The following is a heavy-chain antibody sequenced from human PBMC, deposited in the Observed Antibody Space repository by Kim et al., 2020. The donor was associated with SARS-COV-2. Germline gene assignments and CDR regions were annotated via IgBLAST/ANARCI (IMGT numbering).Heavy chain of an antibody. V-gene: IGHV4-39*07. D-gene: IGHD6-13*01. CDR3: ARGEGIAAAGTGYFDY. Sequence: SLKSRVTISVDTSKNQFSLKLSSVTAADTAVYYCARGEGIAAAGTGYFDYWGQGTLVTVSS. J-gene: IGHJ4*02.